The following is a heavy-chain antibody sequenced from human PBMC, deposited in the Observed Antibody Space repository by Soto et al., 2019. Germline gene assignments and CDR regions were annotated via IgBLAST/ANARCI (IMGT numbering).Heavy chain of an antibody. CDR2: ISGSGDRT. V-gene: IGHV3-23*01. Sequence: EVQLLESGGGLVQPGGSLRLSCAASGITISNYPMSWVRQAPGKGLDWVSGISGSGDRTYYADSAKGRFTISKDISRNSLTLQLYSLGVEDTAVYFGVKDDGGYPSTAPHWGQGTLVTVSS. CDR3: VKDDGGYPSTAPH. J-gene: IGHJ4*02. CDR1: GITISNYP. D-gene: IGHD3-22*01.